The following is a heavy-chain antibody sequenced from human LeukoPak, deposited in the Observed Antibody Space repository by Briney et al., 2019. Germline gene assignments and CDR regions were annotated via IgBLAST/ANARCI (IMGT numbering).Heavy chain of an antibody. CDR2: IYHSGST. CDR3: ARDSFKQQLVPWFDP. CDR1: GGSISSGGYY. Sequence: PSETLSLTCTVSGGSISSGGYYWSWIRQPPGKGLEWIGYIYHSGSTYYNPSLKSRVTISVDTSKNQFSLKLSSVTAADTAVYYCARDSFKQQLVPWFDPWGQGTLVTVSS. V-gene: IGHV4-30-2*01. J-gene: IGHJ5*02. D-gene: IGHD6-13*01.